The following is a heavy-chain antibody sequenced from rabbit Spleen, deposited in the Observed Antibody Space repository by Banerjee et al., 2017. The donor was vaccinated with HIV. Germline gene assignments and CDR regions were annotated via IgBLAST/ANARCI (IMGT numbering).Heavy chain of an antibody. CDR3: ARDAGSGAYLDGYFNL. CDR2: IYTANGNT. CDR1: GFSFSSSYD. D-gene: IGHD4-2*01. Sequence: QEQLVESGGGLAQPEGSLTLTGTASGFSFSSSYDMCWVRQAPGKGLEWIGCIYTANGNTHYASWAKGRFTISKPSSTTVTLQMTSLTAADTASYFCARDAGSGAYLDGYFNLWGPGTLVTVS. J-gene: IGHJ4*01. V-gene: IGHV1S45*01.